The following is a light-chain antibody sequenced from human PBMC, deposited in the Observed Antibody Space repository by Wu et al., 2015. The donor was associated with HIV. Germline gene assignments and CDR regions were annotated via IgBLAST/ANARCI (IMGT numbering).Light chain of an antibody. CDR2: GAS. Sequence: EIVLTQSPGTLSLSPGERATLSCRASQSVCKGYLAWYQKKPGQAPRLLIRGASSRATDIPDRFSGSGFGIDFTLIINRLEPEDSAVYYCYQCCISPGTFGQGTKVEI. V-gene: IGKV3-20*01. CDR3: YQCCISPGT. CDR1: QSVCKGY. J-gene: IGKJ1*01.